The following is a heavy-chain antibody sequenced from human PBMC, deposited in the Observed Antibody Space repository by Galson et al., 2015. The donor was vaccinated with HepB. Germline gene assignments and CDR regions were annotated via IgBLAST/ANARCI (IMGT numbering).Heavy chain of an antibody. J-gene: IGHJ6*02. CDR1: GYTFTGYG. CDR3: AREGFSAYDYAGHYFYGMDV. V-gene: IGHV1-18*01. Sequence: SVKVSCKASGYTFTGYGISWVRQAPGQGLEWMGWISAHNGITNYAQKVQGRVTMTTDTSTNTAYMELRSLRSDDTAVYYCAREGFSAYDYAGHYFYGMDVWGQGTTVTVSS. CDR2: ISAHNGIT. D-gene: IGHD5-12*01.